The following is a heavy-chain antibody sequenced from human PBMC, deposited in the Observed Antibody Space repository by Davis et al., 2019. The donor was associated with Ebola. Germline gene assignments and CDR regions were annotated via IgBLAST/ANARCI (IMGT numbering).Heavy chain of an antibody. V-gene: IGHV1-69*13. CDR1: GGTFSSYG. D-gene: IGHD5-24*01. CDR3: AKDHRMATIFGAFDI. Sequence: SVKVSCKASGGTFSSYGISWVRQAPGQGLEWMGGIIPMFGTPNYAQTLEGRVTITADGSTSTTYMELSGLRSEDTAVYYCAKDHRMATIFGAFDIWGQGTVVTVSS. J-gene: IGHJ3*02. CDR2: IIPMFGTP.